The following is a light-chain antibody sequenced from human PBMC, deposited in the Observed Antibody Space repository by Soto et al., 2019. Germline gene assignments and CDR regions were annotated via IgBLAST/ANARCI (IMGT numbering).Light chain of an antibody. CDR1: QSISSW. CDR2: DAS. V-gene: IGKV1-5*01. J-gene: IGKJ4*01. Sequence: DIQMTQSPSTLSASVGDRVTITCRASQSISSWLAWYQQKPGKAPKLLIYDASSLESGVPSRLSGSGSGTEFTLTISSLQPDDFATYYCQQYNSYSALTFGGGTKGEIK. CDR3: QQYNSYSALT.